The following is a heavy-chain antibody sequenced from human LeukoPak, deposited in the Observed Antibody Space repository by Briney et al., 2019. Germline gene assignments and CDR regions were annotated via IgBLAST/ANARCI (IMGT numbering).Heavy chain of an antibody. Sequence: GGSLRLSCAASGFTFSSYSMNWVRQAPGKGLEWVLSISSSSSYIYYADSVKGRFTISRDNAKNSLYLQMNSLRAEDTAVYYCASRGYRGYYNWFDPWGQGTLVTVSS. D-gene: IGHD5-12*01. CDR3: ASRGYRGYYNWFDP. CDR2: ISSSSSYI. J-gene: IGHJ5*02. CDR1: GFTFSSYS. V-gene: IGHV3-21*01.